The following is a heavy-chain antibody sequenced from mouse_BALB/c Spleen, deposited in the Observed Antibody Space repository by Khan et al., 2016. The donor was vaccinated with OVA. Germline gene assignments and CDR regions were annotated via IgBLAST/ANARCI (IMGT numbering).Heavy chain of an antibody. CDR1: GFTFSSFG. D-gene: IGHD2-1*01. J-gene: IGHJ1*01. CDR3: ARSGGNFHWYFDV. Sequence: EVELVESGGGLVQPGRSRKLSCAASGFTFSSFGIHWVRQAPKKGLEWVAYISSGSSTIYYVDTVKGRFTISRDIPKNTLFLQMTSLRSEDTAMYYCARSGGNFHWYFDVWGAGTSVTVSS. V-gene: IGHV5-17*02. CDR2: ISSGSSTI.